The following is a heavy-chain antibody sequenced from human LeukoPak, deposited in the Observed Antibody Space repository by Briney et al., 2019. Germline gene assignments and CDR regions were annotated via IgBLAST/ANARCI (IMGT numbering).Heavy chain of an antibody. V-gene: IGHV3-74*01. D-gene: IGHD3-22*01. CDR1: GFTFSSYS. CDR2: INSDGINT. Sequence: GGSLRLSCAASGFTFSSYSMNWVRQAPGKGLVWVSRINSDGINTSYADSVKGRFTISRDNAKNTLNLQMNSLRAEDTAVYYCARDLGRYYDTSDNWFDPWGQGTLVTVSS. J-gene: IGHJ5*02. CDR3: ARDLGRYYDTSDNWFDP.